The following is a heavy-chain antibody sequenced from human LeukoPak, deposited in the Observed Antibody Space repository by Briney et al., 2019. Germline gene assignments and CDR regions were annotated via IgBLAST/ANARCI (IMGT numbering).Heavy chain of an antibody. Sequence: SETLSLTCTVSGGSISSCYWSWIRQPAGKGLEWIGRIYTSGSTNYNPSLKSRVTMSVDTSKNQFSLKLSSVTAADTAVYYCAREAYCSSTSCQGVFDPWGQGTLVTVSS. D-gene: IGHD2-2*01. J-gene: IGHJ5*02. CDR1: GGSISSCY. V-gene: IGHV4-4*07. CDR2: IYTSGST. CDR3: AREAYCSSTSCQGVFDP.